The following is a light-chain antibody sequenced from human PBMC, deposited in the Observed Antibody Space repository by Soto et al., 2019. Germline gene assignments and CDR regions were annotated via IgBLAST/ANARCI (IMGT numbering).Light chain of an antibody. CDR2: STS. CDR1: QSLSTDD. V-gene: IGKV3-20*01. J-gene: IGKJ2*02. Sequence: EVVLTQSPGTLSLSPGETATLSCRASQSLSTDDFAWYQQKPGQAPRLLIYSTSRRTSGVPDRFSASGSGTDFTLTLSRLEPEDFAMYYCQKYDNLPCTFGQGTKLEIK. CDR3: QKYDNLPCT.